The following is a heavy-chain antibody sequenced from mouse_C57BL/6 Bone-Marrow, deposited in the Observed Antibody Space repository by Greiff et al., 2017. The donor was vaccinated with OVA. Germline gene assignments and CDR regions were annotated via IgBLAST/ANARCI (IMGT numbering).Heavy chain of an antibody. Sequence: LEWIGAIYPGNSDTSYNQKFKGKAKLTAVTSASTAYMELSSLTNEDSAVYYCSRGDGYFFAYWGQGTLVTVSA. V-gene: IGHV1-5*01. D-gene: IGHD2-3*01. CDR3: SRGDGYFFAY. CDR2: IYPGNSDT. J-gene: IGHJ3*01.